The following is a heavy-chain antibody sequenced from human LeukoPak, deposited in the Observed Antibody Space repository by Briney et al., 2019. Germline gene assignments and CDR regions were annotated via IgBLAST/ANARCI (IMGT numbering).Heavy chain of an antibody. CDR1: GYTFTGYY. J-gene: IGHJ4*02. CDR2: INPNSDGT. CDR3: ARSFSTRVDSPKNTGVVVTAFDY. V-gene: IGHV1-2*06. Sequence: GASVKVSCKASGYTFTGYYMHWVRQAPGQGLEWMGRINPNSDGTNYAQKFQGRVTMTRGTSISTAYMELSRLRSDDTAVYYCARSFSTRVDSPKNTGVVVTAFDYWGQGTLVTVSS. D-gene: IGHD2-21*02.